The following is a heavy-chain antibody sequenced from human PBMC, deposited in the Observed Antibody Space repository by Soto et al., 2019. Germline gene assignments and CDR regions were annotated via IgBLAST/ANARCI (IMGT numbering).Heavy chain of an antibody. Sequence: QVQLVQSGAEVKKPGSSVKVSCKASEGTFSSYTISWVRQAPGQGLEWMGRIIPILGIANYAQKFQGRVTITADKSTSTAYMELSSLRSEDTAVYYCARVIAVAGTGYYYYYMDVWGKGTTVTVSS. D-gene: IGHD6-19*01. J-gene: IGHJ6*03. CDR2: IIPILGIA. CDR3: ARVIAVAGTGYYYYYMDV. V-gene: IGHV1-69*02. CDR1: EGTFSSYT.